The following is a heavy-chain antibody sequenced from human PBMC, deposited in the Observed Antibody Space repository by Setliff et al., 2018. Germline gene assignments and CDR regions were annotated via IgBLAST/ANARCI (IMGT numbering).Heavy chain of an antibody. CDR1: GGSISSAPYY. J-gene: IGHJ6*03. CDR2: IYTSWSS. D-gene: IGHD3-3*01. Sequence: SETLSLTCTVSGGSISSAPYYWSWIRQPAGKGPEWIGHIYTSWSSNYNPSLKSRVTMSIDMSKNQFSLNLSSVTAADTAVYYCARVTGFLYIDVWGKGTTVTVSS. CDR3: ARVTGFLYIDV. V-gene: IGHV4-61*09.